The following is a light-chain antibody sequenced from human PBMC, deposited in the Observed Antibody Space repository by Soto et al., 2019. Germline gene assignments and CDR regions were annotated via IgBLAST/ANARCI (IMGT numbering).Light chain of an antibody. CDR2: AAS. CDR1: QGISKH. V-gene: IGKV1-9*01. Sequence: IQLTQSPSSLSASVGDRVTITCRASQGISKHLGWYQQKPGKAPELLIYAASTLQTVVPSRFSGGGSGTDFTLTITSLQPEDFATYYCQQVNVYPSTFGGGTKVDIK. J-gene: IGKJ4*01. CDR3: QQVNVYPST.